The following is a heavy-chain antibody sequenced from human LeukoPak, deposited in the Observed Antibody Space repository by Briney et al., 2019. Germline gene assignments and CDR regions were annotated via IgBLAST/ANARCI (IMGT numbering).Heavy chain of an antibody. CDR2: ISGSDGST. D-gene: IGHD3-10*01. CDR3: AKTLYGSGNFAY. V-gene: IGHV3-23*01. J-gene: IGHJ4*02. CDR1: GFTFSSYA. Sequence: GGSLRLSCAASGFTFSSYAMSWVRQAPGKGLGWVSAISGSDGSTYYADSVKGRFTISRDNSKNTLYLQMNSLRAEDTAVYYCAKTLYGSGNFAYWGQGTLVTVSS.